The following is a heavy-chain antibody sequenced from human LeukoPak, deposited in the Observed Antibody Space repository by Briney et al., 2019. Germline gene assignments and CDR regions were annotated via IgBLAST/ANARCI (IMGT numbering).Heavy chain of an antibody. CDR1: GYTFTSYA. V-gene: IGHV1-3*01. CDR3: ARASPHYDILTGYLTTSFDY. CDR2: INVDSGNT. J-gene: IGHJ4*02. D-gene: IGHD3-9*01. Sequence: ASVKVSCKASGYTFTSYAMHWVRQAPGQRLEWMAWINVDSGNTKYSQEFQGRVTITRDTSISTAYMELSRLRSDDTAVYYCARASPHYDILTGYLTTSFDYWGQGTLVTVSS.